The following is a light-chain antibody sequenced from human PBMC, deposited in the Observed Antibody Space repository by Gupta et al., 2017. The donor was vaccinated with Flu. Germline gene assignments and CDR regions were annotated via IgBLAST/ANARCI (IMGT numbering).Light chain of an antibody. CDR2: LAS. CDR1: QSLLHSRKENC. V-gene: IGKV2-28*01. J-gene: IGKJ2*01. Sequence: DIVMTQFPLSLPVSLGESASITCRSSQSLLHSRKENCLDWYVQKPGQSPQLLIYLASNRASGVPDRFNGSASGTDFTLKIAIVDAEDAGIYFCRRTVQIPHNFGQGTKLEIK. CDR3: RRTVQIPHN.